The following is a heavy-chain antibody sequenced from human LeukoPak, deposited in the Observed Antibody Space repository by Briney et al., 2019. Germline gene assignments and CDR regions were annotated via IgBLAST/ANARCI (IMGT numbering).Heavy chain of an antibody. D-gene: IGHD3-3*01. J-gene: IGHJ6*02. CDR3: ARDTRDRSDFWSGYYYYYYGMDV. CDR1: GGSITYTNYY. Sequence: PSETLSLTCTVSGGSITYTNYYWGWIRQPPGKGLQWIGVIYYNGKTYYNPSLKSRVTISVDTSKNQFSLKLSSVTAADTAVYYCARDTRDRSDFWSGYYYYYYGMDVWGQGTTVTVSS. CDR2: IYYNGKT. V-gene: IGHV4-39*07.